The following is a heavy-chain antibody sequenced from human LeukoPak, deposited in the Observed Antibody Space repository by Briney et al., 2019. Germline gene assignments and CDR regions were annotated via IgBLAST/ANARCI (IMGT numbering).Heavy chain of an antibody. J-gene: IGHJ4*02. CDR2: ISGSGTGT. CDR1: GFTFSSSA. CDR3: AEEGGTGTRFDY. V-gene: IGHV3-23*01. Sequence: PGGSLRLSCAASGFTFSSSAMSWVRQAPGKGLYWVSAISGSGTGTYYADSVKGRSTISRDNSKNTLYLQMNSLRAEDTAVYYCAEEGGTGTRFDYWGQGTLVTVSS. D-gene: IGHD1-7*01.